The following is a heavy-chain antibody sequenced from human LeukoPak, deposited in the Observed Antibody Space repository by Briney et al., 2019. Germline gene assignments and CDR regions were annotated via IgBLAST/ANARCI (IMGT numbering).Heavy chain of an antibody. CDR2: IYYSGST. D-gene: IGHD6-13*01. CDR1: GGSISSYY. V-gene: IGHV4-59*01. CDR3: ARDGGYSSSWYAPSWYFDL. J-gene: IGHJ2*01. Sequence: SETLSLTCTVSGGSISSYYWSWIRQPPGKGLEWIGYIYYSGSTNYNPSLKSRVTISVGTSKNQFSLKLSSVTAADTAVYYCARDGGYSSSWYAPSWYFDLWGRGTLVTVSS.